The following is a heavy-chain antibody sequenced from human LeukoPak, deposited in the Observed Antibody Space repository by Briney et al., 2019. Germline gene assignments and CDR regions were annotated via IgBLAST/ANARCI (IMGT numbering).Heavy chain of an antibody. J-gene: IGHJ3*02. D-gene: IGHD3-9*01. CDR1: GYTLTELS. CDR3: ATYHYDILTGYYIYAFDI. Sequence: GASVKVSCKVSGYTLTELSMHWVRQAPGKGLEWMGGFDPEDGETIYAQKFQGSVTMTEDTSTDTAYMELSSLRSEDTAVYYCATYHYDILTGYYIYAFDIWGQGTMVTVSS. CDR2: FDPEDGET. V-gene: IGHV1-24*01.